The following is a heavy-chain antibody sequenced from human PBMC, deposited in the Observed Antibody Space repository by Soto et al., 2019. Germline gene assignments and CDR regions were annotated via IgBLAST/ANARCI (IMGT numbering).Heavy chain of an antibody. V-gene: IGHV3-23*01. CDR1: GFTFSSYA. D-gene: IGHD1-26*01. Sequence: EVQLLESGGGLVQPGGSLRLSCAASGFTFSSYAMSWVRQAPGKGLEWVSAISGSGGSTYYADSVKGRFTISRDNYKNTLNLQMNSLGTEDTAVYYCARHSGSDQGGRNFDSWGQGTLVTVSS. CDR3: ARHSGSDQGGRNFDS. J-gene: IGHJ4*02. CDR2: ISGSGGST.